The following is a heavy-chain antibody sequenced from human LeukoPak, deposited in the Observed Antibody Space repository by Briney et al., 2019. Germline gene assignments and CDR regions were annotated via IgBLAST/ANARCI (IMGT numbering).Heavy chain of an antibody. CDR2: IWYDGSNK. V-gene: IGHV3-33*01. CDR3: ARDTHSGYDQSFDY. D-gene: IGHD5-12*01. J-gene: IGHJ4*02. CDR1: GFTFSSYG. Sequence: GGSLRLSCAACGFTFSSYGMHWVRQAPGKGLEWVAVIWYDGSNKYYADSVKGRFTISRDNSKNTLYLQMNSLRAEDTAVYYCARDTHSGYDQSFDYWGQGTLVTVSS.